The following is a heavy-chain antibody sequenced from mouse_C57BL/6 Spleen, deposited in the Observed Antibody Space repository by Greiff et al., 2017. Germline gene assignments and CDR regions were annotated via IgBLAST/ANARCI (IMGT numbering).Heavy chain of an antibody. V-gene: IGHV5-9*01. CDR3: ARLRYRNADYFDY. CDR1: GFTFSSYT. D-gene: IGHD2-10*02. Sequence: EVQGVESGGGLVKPGGSLKLSCAASGFTFSSYTMSWVRQTPEKRLEWVAIISGGGGNTYYPDSVKVRFTISRHNAKNTLYLQMSSLRSEDTAWYYCARLRYRNADYFDYGGQGTTRTVSS. J-gene: IGHJ2*01. CDR2: ISGGGGNT.